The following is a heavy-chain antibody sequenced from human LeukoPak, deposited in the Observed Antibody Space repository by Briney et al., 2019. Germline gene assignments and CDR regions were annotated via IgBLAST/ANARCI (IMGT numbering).Heavy chain of an antibody. CDR1: GGSISSYY. CDR2: TYYSGST. Sequence: SETLSLTCTVSGGSISSYYWSWIRQPPGKGLEWIGYTYYSGSTNYNPSLKGRVTISVDTSKNQFSLKLSSVTAADTAVYYCARSRRGSGWYYYWGQGTLVTVSS. V-gene: IGHV4-59*08. CDR3: ARSRRGSGWYYY. D-gene: IGHD6-19*01. J-gene: IGHJ4*02.